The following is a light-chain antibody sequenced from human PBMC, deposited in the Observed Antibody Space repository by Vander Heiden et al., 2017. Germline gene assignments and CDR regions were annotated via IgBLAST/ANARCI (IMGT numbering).Light chain of an antibody. V-gene: IGLV2-14*03. CDR3: SSYTSSSTYV. CDR1: SSDVGGYNY. Sequence: QSALTQPASVSGSPGQSITISCTGTSSDVGGYNYVSWYQQHPDKAPKLMIYDVSNRPSGVSNRFSGSKSGNTASLTISGLQAEDKADYYCSSYTSSSTYVFGTGTKVTVL. CDR2: DVS. J-gene: IGLJ1*01.